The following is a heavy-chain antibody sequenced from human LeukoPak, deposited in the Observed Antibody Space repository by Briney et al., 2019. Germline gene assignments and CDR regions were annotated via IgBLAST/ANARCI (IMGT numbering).Heavy chain of an antibody. CDR1: GFTISSYW. CDR3: ASAPNENYFDF. V-gene: IGHV3-7*01. Sequence: GGTLKLSCAASGFTISSYWMSWVRQAPGKGLEWVANINQDGSAKDYGGSVEGRFTISRDNAKNSLYLQMNSLTAEDTAVYFCASAPNENYFDFWGQGTLVTVSS. J-gene: IGHJ4*02. CDR2: INQDGSAK.